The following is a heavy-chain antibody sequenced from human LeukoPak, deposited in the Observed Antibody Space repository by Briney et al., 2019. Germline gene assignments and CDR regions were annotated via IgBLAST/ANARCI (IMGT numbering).Heavy chain of an antibody. CDR1: GVSFSGCY. Sequence: SETLSLTCAVYGVSFSGCYWSWIRQPPGKGLEWIGEINHSGSTNYNPSLKSRVTISVDTSKNQFSLKLTSVTAADTAVYYCATLGEYYDSSGYYYNWGQGTLVTVSS. CDR2: INHSGST. CDR3: ATLGEYYDSSGYYYN. D-gene: IGHD3-22*01. J-gene: IGHJ4*02. V-gene: IGHV4-34*01.